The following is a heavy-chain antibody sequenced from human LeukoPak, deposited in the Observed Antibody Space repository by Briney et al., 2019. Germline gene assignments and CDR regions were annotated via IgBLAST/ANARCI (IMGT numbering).Heavy chain of an antibody. CDR1: GYTFTSYG. CDR2: IIPIFGTA. V-gene: IGHV1-69*13. J-gene: IGHJ4*02. D-gene: IGHD1-1*01. CDR3: ASGRTKPY. Sequence: GASVKVSCKASGYTFTSYGISWVRQAPGQGLEWMGGIIPIFGTANYAQKFQGRVTITADESTSTAYMELSSLRSEDTAVYYCASGRTKPYWGQGTLVTVSS.